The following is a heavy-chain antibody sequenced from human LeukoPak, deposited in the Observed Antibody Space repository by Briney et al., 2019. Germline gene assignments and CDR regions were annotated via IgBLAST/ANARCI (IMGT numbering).Heavy chain of an antibody. CDR3: ARGMGSGTYRRFDF. CDR1: GYTFTAYN. Sequence: ASVKVSCKASGYTFTAYNIHWVRQAPGQGPEWMGWITPNSGTTNYAQQFQGRVTMTRDTSISTAYMELNNLISDDTAVYYCARGMGSGTYRRFDFWGRGTLVTVSS. J-gene: IGHJ4*02. V-gene: IGHV1-2*02. D-gene: IGHD3-10*01. CDR2: ITPNSGTT.